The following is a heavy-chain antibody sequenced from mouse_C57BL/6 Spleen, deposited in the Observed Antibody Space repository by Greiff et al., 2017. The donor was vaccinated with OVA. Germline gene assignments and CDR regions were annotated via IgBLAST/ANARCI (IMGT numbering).Heavy chain of an antibody. V-gene: IGHV1-64*01. J-gene: IGHJ4*01. D-gene: IGHD1-1*01. CDR2: IHPNSGST. Sequence: VQLQQPGAELVKPGASVKLSCKASGYTFTSYWMHWVKQRPGQGLEWIGMIHPNSGSTNYNEKFKSKATLTVDKSSSTAYMQLSSLTSEDSAVYYCARGTTVVDAMDDWGQGTSVTVSS. CDR3: ARGTTVVDAMDD. CDR1: GYTFTSYW.